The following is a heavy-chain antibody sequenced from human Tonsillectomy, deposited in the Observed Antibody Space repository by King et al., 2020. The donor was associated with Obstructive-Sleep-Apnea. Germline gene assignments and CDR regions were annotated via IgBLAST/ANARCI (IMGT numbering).Heavy chain of an antibody. J-gene: IGHJ4*02. D-gene: IGHD1-26*01. CDR2: IYPSGGTT. Sequence: QLVQSGAEVKKPGASVKVSCKASGYPFTSYYIHWVRQAPGQGLEWMGIIYPSGGTTSYSRKFQGRVTMTRDTSTSTVYMDLSSLRSEDTAVYYCARELLYSGTYYGDFDYWVQGTLVTVSS. CDR3: ARELLYSGTYYGDFDY. CDR1: GYPFTSYY. V-gene: IGHV1-46*01.